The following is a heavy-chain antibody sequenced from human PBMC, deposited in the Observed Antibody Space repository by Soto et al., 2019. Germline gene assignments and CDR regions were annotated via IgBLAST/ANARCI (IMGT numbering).Heavy chain of an antibody. CDR3: AREGGVWGSFRYFDY. Sequence: QVQLVQSGAEVKEPGASVKVSCKASGYTFSTYVINWLRQAPGQGLEWMGWISPYNGNTDYAQELQGRVTMTTDTSTSTIYMELRSLRSDDTAASYCAREGGVWGSFRYFDYWGQGTLVAVSS. J-gene: IGHJ4*02. V-gene: IGHV1-18*04. CDR1: GYTFSTYV. CDR2: ISPYNGNT. D-gene: IGHD3-16*02.